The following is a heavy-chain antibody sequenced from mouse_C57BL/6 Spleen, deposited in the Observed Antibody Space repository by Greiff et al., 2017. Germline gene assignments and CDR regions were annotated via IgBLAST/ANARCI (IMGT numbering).Heavy chain of an antibody. Sequence: VQLQQSGAELVRPGASVTLSCKASGYTFTDYEMHWVKQTPVHGLEWIGAIDPETGGTAYNQKFKGKAILTADKSSSTAYMELRSLTSEDSAVYYCTRWSNYVGAMDYWGQGTSVTVSS. CDR2: IDPETGGT. CDR3: TRWSNYVGAMDY. J-gene: IGHJ4*01. V-gene: IGHV1-15*01. D-gene: IGHD2-5*01. CDR1: GYTFTDYE.